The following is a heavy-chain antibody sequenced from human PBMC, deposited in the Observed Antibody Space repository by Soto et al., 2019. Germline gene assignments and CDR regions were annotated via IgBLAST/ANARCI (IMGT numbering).Heavy chain of an antibody. CDR2: ISYDGSDK. V-gene: IGHV3-30*18. CDR3: AKGVVVATNYFQH. Sequence: QVQLVESGGGVVQPGRSLRLSCAASGFTFSSYGMHWVRQAPGKGLEWVAVISYDGSDKYYADSVKGRFTISRDNSNNTLYLQMDSLRAEDTAVYYGAKGVVVATNYFQHWGQGTLVIVSS. CDR1: GFTFSSYG. D-gene: IGHD2-15*01. J-gene: IGHJ1*01.